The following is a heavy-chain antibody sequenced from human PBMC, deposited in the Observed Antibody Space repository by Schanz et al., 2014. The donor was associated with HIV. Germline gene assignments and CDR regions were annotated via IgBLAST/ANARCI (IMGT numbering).Heavy chain of an antibody. Sequence: VQLVESGGGVVQPGRSLRLSCAASRFTFSSYAMSWVRQAPGKGLEWVSLISGSGGHTYYADSVKGRFTISRDNAKNSLYLQMNSLRAEDTAVYYCARAPMTTVTTGLGYWGQGTLVTVSS. CDR1: RFTFSSYA. CDR2: ISGSGGHT. CDR3: ARAPMTTVTTGLGY. V-gene: IGHV3-23*04. D-gene: IGHD4-17*01. J-gene: IGHJ4*02.